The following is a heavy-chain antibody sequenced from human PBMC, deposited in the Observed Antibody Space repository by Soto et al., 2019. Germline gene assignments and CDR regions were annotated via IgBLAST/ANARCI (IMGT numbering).Heavy chain of an antibody. V-gene: IGHV5-10-1*01. CDR3: ARQGLRTKEADY. J-gene: IGHJ4*02. CDR1: GYSFTSYW. D-gene: IGHD1-7*01. CDR2: IDPSDSYT. Sequence: GEALKISCKGSGYSFTSYWISWVRQMPGKGLEWMGRIDPSDSYTNYSPSFQGHVTISAHKSISTAYLQWSSLKASDTAMYYCARQGLRTKEADYWGQGTLVTVSS.